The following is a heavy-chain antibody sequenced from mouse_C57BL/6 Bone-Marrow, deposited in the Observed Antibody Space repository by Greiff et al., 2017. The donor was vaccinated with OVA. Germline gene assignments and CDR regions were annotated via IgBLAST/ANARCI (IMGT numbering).Heavy chain of an antibody. CDR3: ARRGIYYDYDVGDYAMDY. CDR2: ISSGGSYT. D-gene: IGHD2-4*01. Sequence: EVQVVESGGDLVKPGGSLKLSCAASGFTFSSYGMSWVRQTPDKRLEWVATISSGGSYTSYPDSVKGRFTISRDNAKNTLDLQMSSLKSEDTAMYYCARRGIYYDYDVGDYAMDYWGQGTSVTVSS. J-gene: IGHJ4*01. CDR1: GFTFSSYG. V-gene: IGHV5-6*01.